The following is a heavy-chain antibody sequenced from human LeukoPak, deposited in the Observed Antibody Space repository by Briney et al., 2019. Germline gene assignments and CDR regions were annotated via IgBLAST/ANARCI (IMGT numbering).Heavy chain of an antibody. V-gene: IGHV4-4*07. D-gene: IGHD4-23*01. Sequence: RSSETLSLTCTVSGGSISSYYWSWIRQPAGKGLEWIGRIYTSGSTNYSPSLKSRVTMSVDTSKNQFSLKLSSVTAADTAVYYCARDQIVWELGNWFDPWGQGTLVTVSS. CDR3: ARDQIVWELGNWFDP. J-gene: IGHJ5*02. CDR1: GGSISSYY. CDR2: IYTSGST.